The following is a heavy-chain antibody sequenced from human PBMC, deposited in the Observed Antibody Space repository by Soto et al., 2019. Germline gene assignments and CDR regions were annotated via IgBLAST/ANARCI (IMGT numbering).Heavy chain of an antibody. Sequence: HVQLVQSGAEVKKPGASVKVSCKPSGYTFPSYEINWVRQAPGQGLEWMGWMNPTSGNTGYAQKFQGRVSMTRDTSISTAYMELNSLRSEDTAVYYCARADSYFDYWGQGTLVTVSS. V-gene: IGHV1-8*01. CDR3: ARADSYFDY. J-gene: IGHJ4*02. D-gene: IGHD4-4*01. CDR1: GYTFPSYE. CDR2: MNPTSGNT.